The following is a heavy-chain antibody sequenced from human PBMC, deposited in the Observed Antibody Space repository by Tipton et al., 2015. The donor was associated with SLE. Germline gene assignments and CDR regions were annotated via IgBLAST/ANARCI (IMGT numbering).Heavy chain of an antibody. CDR2: IYHIGST. J-gene: IGHJ5*02. CDR1: NYSITSPYY. Sequence: TLSLTCVVSNYSITSPYYWGWIRQPPGKGLEWIGSIYHIGSTYYKPSLKSRVTMSLDTSKNQFSLKLSSVTAADTAVYYCARLGRGIAVASTGWFDPWGQGTLVTVSS. CDR3: ARLGRGIAVASTGWFDP. V-gene: IGHV4-38-2*01. D-gene: IGHD6-19*01.